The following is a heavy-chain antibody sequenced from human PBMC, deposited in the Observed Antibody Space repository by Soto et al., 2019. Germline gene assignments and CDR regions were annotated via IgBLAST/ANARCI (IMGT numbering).Heavy chain of an antibody. CDR2: VNIYNGNT. V-gene: IGHV1-18*01. CDR3: ASADYGDYDS. D-gene: IGHD4-17*01. CDR1: DFSFTSDH. J-gene: IGHJ5*01. Sequence: QVQLVQSGPEVKKPGASVKVCCKASDFSFTSDHISWVRQAPGQSPEWMGWVNIYNGNTNYAPKLRGRVTMTTDTSTSTAYMELRSLTSDDTAVYYCASADYGDYDSWGQGTLVTVSS.